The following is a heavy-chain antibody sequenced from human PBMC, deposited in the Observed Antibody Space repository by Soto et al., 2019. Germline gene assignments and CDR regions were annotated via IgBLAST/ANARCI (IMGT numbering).Heavy chain of an antibody. D-gene: IGHD3-22*01. CDR1: GYTFTNYA. CDR3: ARDKGSSGPYYFDY. Sequence: ASVKVSCKASGYTFTNYAVSWVRQAPGQGLEWMGWISAYNRNTNYAQKLQGRVTMTTDTSTSTAYMELRSLRSDDTAAYYCARDKGSSGPYYFDYWGQGTLVTVSS. CDR2: ISAYNRNT. J-gene: IGHJ4*02. V-gene: IGHV1-18*01.